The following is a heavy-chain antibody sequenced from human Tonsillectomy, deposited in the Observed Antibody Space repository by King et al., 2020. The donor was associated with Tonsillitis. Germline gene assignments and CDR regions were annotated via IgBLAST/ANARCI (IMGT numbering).Heavy chain of an antibody. Sequence: ITLKESGPTLAKPTQTLTLTCTFSGFSLSTSGVFVGWVRQPPGKALEWLALIYWDDDKRYSPSLKTRLTITKDTSKNQVVLTMTNMDPVDTATYYCAHSITMVRGLYGMDVWGQGTTVTVSS. CDR1: GFSLSTSGVF. V-gene: IGHV2-5*02. CDR3: AHSITMVRGLYGMDV. D-gene: IGHD3-10*01. J-gene: IGHJ6*02. CDR2: IYWDDDK.